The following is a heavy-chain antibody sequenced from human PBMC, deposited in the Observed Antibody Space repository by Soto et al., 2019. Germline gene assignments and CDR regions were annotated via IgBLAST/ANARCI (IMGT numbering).Heavy chain of an antibody. J-gene: IGHJ6*02. CDR2: ISSSSSTI. V-gene: IGHV3-48*02. CDR1: GFTFSSYS. Sequence: GESLKISCAASGFTFSSYSMNWVRQAPGKGLEWVSYISSSSSTIYYADSVKGRFTISRDNAKNSLYLQMNSLRDEDTAVYYCARGPSAIFGVVNTRYYGMDVWGQGTTVTVSS. CDR3: ARGPSAIFGVVNTRYYGMDV. D-gene: IGHD3-3*01.